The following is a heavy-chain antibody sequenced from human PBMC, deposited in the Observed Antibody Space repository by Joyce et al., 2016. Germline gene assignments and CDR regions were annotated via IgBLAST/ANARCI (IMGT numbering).Heavy chain of an antibody. J-gene: IGHJ4*02. CDR3: AKGDSSGYYYNYYFDY. D-gene: IGHD3-22*01. V-gene: IGHV3-23*01. CDR2: FSGSGGSR. Sequence: EVQLLESGGGLVQPGGSPTLSCAACGFTFSSYAMSWVRQAPGKGREWVSGFSGSGGSRYYADSVKGRFTISRENSINTLYLRMNSLRAEETAVYFCAKGDSSGYYYNYYFDYWGQGTLVTVSS. CDR1: GFTFSSYA.